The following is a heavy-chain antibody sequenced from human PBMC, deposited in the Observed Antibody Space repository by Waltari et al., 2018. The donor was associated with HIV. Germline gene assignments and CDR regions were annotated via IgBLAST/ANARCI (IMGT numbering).Heavy chain of an antibody. V-gene: IGHV2-5*02. CDR2: IYWDNDK. Sequence: RQTPGKALEWLGVIYWDNDKRYNPSLKTRLTITKDTSKNQVVITMTNVDPVDTATYYCARSDYDYIWGTYPRWFDPWGQGSLVTVSS. CDR3: ARSDYDYIWGTYPRWFDP. J-gene: IGHJ5*02. D-gene: IGHD3-16*01.